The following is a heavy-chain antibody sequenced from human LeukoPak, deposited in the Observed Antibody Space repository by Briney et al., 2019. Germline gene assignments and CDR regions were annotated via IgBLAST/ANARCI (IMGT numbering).Heavy chain of an antibody. Sequence: PGGSLRLSCSASGFTFSSYAMHWVRQAPGKGLEYVSVISSNGGSTYYADSVKGRFTISRDNSKNTLYLQVNSLRAEDTAVYYCAKGGKWDVTPFDYWGQGTLVTVSS. CDR1: GFTFSSYA. V-gene: IGHV3-64*04. CDR3: AKGGKWDVTPFDY. J-gene: IGHJ4*02. D-gene: IGHD1-26*01. CDR2: ISSNGGST.